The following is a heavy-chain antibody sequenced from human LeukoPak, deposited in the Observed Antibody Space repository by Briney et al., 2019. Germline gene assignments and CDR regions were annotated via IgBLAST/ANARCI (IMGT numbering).Heavy chain of an antibody. V-gene: IGHV1-2*02. D-gene: IGHD2-2*01. CDR3: ARLGYCSSTSCSY. CDR2: INPNSGGT. J-gene: IGHJ4*02. CDR1: GYTFTGYY. Sequence: ASVKVSCKAYGYTFTGYYMHWVRQDPGQGLEWMGWINPNSGGTNYAQKFQGRVTMTRDTAISTAYMELSRLRSDDTAVYYCARLGYCSSTSCSYWGQGTLVTVSS.